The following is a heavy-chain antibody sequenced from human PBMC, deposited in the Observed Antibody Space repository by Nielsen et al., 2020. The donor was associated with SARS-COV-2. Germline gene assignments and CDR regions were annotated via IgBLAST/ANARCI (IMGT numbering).Heavy chain of an antibody. V-gene: IGHV1-2*06. J-gene: IGHJ4*02. D-gene: IGHD3-16*02. CDR2: INPNSGGT. Sequence: ASVKVSCKASGYTFTSYDINWVRQATGQGLEWMGRINPNSGGTNYAQKFQGRVTMTRDTSISTAYMELSRLRSDDTAVYYCARDGWYYDYVWGSYPPDYWGQGTLVTVSS. CDR1: GYTFTSYD. CDR3: ARDGWYYDYVWGSYPPDY.